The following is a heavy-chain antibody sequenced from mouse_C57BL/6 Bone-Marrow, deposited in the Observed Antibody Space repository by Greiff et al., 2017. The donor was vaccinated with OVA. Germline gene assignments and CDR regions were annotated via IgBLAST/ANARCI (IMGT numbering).Heavy chain of an antibody. V-gene: IGHV5-17*01. CDR1: GFTFSDYG. J-gene: IGHJ4*01. Sequence: EVKLVESGGGLVKPGGSLKLSCAASGFTFSDYGMHWVRQAPEKGLEWVAYISSGSSTIYYADTVKGRFTISRDNAKNTLFLQMTSLRSEDTAMYYCARDFTTVVDYYAMDYWGQGTSVTVSS. CDR2: ISSGSSTI. CDR3: ARDFTTVVDYYAMDY. D-gene: IGHD1-1*01.